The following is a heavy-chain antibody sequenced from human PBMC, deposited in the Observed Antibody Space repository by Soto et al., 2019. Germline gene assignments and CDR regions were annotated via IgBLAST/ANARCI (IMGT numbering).Heavy chain of an antibody. J-gene: IGHJ6*02. Sequence: ASVKVSCKASGYTFSDYYMHWVRQAPGQGLEWMGLINPSGGSTTYVQKFQGRVTMTRDTSTSTVYMDLSSLRSEDTAVYYCARDPPATRHGMDVWGQGTTVTVSS. CDR1: GYTFSDYY. CDR3: ARDPPATRHGMDV. V-gene: IGHV1-46*01. CDR2: INPSGGST.